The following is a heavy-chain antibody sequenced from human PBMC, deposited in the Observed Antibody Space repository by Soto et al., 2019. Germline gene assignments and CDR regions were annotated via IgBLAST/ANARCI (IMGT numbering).Heavy chain of an antibody. J-gene: IGHJ4*02. V-gene: IGHV1-2*04. CDR1: GYTFTGYY. D-gene: IGHD3-22*01. CDR2: INPNSGGT. CDR3: ARDSGGIHYYDSSGTDY. Sequence: ASVKVSCKASGYTFTGYYMHWVRQAPGQGLEWMGWINPNSGGTNYAQKFQGWVTMTRDTSISTAYMELSRLRSDDTAVYYCARDSGGIHYYDSSGTDYWGQGTLVTVSS.